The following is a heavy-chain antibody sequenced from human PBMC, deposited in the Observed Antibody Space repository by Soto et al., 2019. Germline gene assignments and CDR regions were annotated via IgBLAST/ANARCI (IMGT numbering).Heavy chain of an antibody. D-gene: IGHD5-18*01. Sequence: QVQLQESGPGLVKPSQTLSLTCTVSGGSISSSDYSWNWIRQPPGKGLEWIGYIHYSGTTYYNTSLKSRVTISVDTSKNQFSLKLSSVTAADTAVYYGARAEYCFGYIDFDYWGQGALVTVSS. CDR2: IHYSGTT. V-gene: IGHV4-30-4*01. CDR1: GGSISSSDYS. CDR3: ARAEYCFGYIDFDY. J-gene: IGHJ4*02.